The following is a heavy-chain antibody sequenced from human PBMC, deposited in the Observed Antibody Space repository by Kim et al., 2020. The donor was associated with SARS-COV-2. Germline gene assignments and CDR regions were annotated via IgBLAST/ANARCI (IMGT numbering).Heavy chain of an antibody. J-gene: IGHJ4*02. CDR3: ARDDGYGFDH. CDR2: IQDSGST. D-gene: IGHD4-17*01. V-gene: IGHV4-31*03. CDR1: GGSINSPAYY. Sequence: SETLSLTCTVSGGSINSPAYYWSWIRQYPGKGLEWIGYIQDSGSTNYNPSLKSRITISVDTSKNYFSLEMTSVTSADTAMHYCARDDGYGFDHWGQGALV.